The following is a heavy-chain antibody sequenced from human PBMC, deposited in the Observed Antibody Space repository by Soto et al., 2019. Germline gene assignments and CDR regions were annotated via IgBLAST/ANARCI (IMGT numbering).Heavy chain of an antibody. D-gene: IGHD3-22*01. CDR1: GGSISSGGYY. Sequence: PSETLSLTCTVSGGSISSGGYYWSWIRQHPGKGLEWIGYIYYSGSTYYNPSLKSRVTISVDTSKNQFSLKLSSVTAADTAVYYCAREGLGGYYYLPAEWGQGTLVTVSS. CDR2: IYYSGST. CDR3: AREGLGGYYYLPAE. J-gene: IGHJ4*02. V-gene: IGHV4-31*03.